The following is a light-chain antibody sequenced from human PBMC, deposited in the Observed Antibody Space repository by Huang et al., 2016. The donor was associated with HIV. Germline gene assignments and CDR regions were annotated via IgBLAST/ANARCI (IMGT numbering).Light chain of an antibody. V-gene: IGKV3-11*01. CDR3: QQRSSGVT. CDR2: DTS. J-gene: IGKJ4*01. Sequence: TVLTQSPATLSWYPGERVTLSCRASQSVGNYIAWYQQHPGQSPKLLIYDTSTRATGTPVRFSGSGSGTDFTLTISSLESEDFAVYYCQQRSSGVTFGGGTKV. CDR1: QSVGNY.